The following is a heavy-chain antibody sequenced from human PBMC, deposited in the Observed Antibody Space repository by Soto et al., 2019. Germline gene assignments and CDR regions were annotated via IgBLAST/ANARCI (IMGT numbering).Heavy chain of an antibody. CDR2: ISSDSVWI. V-gene: IGHV3-21*01. CDR1: GFTFSSST. CDR3: ASGSYGDYSD. J-gene: IGHJ4*02. Sequence: LGLSCAASGFTFSSSTMNWVRQAPGKGLEWVSSISSDSVWIYYAASVKGRFTISRDNAKNSLFLQMSSLRAEDTAVYYCASGSYGDYSDWGQGTLVTVSS. D-gene: IGHD4-17*01.